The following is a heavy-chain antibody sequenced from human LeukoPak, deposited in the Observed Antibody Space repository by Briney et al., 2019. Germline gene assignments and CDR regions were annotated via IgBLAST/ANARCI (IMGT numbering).Heavy chain of an antibody. CDR1: GFTFSSYA. J-gene: IGHJ4*02. CDR2: IKQDGSEK. Sequence: GGSLRLSCAASGFTFSSYAMHWVRQAPGKGLEWVANIKQDGSEKYYVDSVKGRFTISRDNAKNSLYLQMNSLRAEDTAVYYCARDEVAYYYDSSGYLGGWYFDYWGQGTLVTVSS. D-gene: IGHD3-22*01. V-gene: IGHV3-7*01. CDR3: ARDEVAYYYDSSGYLGGWYFDY.